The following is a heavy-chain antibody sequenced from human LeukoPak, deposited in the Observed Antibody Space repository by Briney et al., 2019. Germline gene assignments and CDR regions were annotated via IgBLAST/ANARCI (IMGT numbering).Heavy chain of an antibody. V-gene: IGHV4-34*01. CDR1: GGSFDGYY. J-gene: IGHJ4*02. Sequence: SETLTLTCAVFGGSFDGYYWSWIRQPPGKGLEWIGEITYDGSTNYTPSLKSRVTISVDTSKIQFSLNLSSVTAADTAIYYCARGLASGYPPIPFDYWGQGTQVTVSS. CDR3: ARGLASGYPPIPFDY. CDR2: ITYDGST. D-gene: IGHD3-3*01.